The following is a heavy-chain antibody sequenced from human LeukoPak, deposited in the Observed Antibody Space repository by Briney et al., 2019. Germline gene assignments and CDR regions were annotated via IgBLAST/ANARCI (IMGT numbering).Heavy chain of an antibody. J-gene: IGHJ5*02. CDR2: INPNGGGT. CDR3: VRDLRQQLILGWLDP. V-gene: IGHV1-2*02. Sequence: ASGKVPGKASGYSFTTYYIHWVRQAPGQAPGGRGGINPNGGGTKYSQNFHERVTMTRDTSITTGYIRLCILTFCDTTVYYCVRDLRQQLILGWLDPWGQGNLVTVSS. D-gene: IGHD3/OR15-3a*01. CDR1: GYSFTTYY.